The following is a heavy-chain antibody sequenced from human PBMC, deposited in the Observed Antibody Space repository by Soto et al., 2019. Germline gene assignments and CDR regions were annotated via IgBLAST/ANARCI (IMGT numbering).Heavy chain of an antibody. D-gene: IGHD3-22*01. CDR2: ISRDGTNT. CDR3: VKETYYYDVSSYYPLGS. CDR1: GFTFDDYN. J-gene: IGHJ5*02. V-gene: IGHV3-43*01. Sequence: GGSLRLSCGASGFTFDDYNMHWVRQAPGKGLEWVSLISRDGTNTNYAESVKGRFTISRDNSKNSLYLQMNSLRTEDTALYYCVKETYYYDVSSYYPLGSWGQGTLVTVSS.